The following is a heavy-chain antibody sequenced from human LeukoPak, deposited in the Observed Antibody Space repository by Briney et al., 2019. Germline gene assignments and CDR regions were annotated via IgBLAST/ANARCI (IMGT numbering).Heavy chain of an antibody. CDR1: GFTFSNAW. Sequence: GRSLRLSCAASGFTFSNAWMNWVRQAPGKGLEWVGRIKSKTDGGTTDYAAPVKGRFTISRDDSKNTLYLQMNSLKTEDTAVYYCTTERAHYYYYYGMDVWGQGTTVTVSS. V-gene: IGHV3-15*07. CDR2: IKSKTDGGTT. CDR3: TTERAHYYYYYGMDV. J-gene: IGHJ6*02.